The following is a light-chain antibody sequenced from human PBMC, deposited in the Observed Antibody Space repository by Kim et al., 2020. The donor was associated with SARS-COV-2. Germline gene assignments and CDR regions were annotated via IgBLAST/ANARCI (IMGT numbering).Light chain of an antibody. CDR1: NSNIGAGYD. Sequence: RLTISCTGNNSNIGAGYDVHWYQQLPGTAPKLVIYGNINRPSGVPDRFSGSRSGASASLAITGLRAADEADYFCQSFDIGLGGHVIFGGGTQLTVL. CDR3: QSFDIGLGGHVI. CDR2: GNI. J-gene: IGLJ2*01. V-gene: IGLV1-40*03.